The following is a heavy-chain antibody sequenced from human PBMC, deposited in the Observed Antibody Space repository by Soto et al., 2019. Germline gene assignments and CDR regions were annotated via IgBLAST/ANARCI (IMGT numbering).Heavy chain of an antibody. CDR1: GGSIISYY. CDR3: ARDLRLDY. V-gene: IGHV4-59*01. Sequence: QVQLQESGPGLVKPSETLSLTCTVSGGSIISYYWSWIRQPPGKGLEWIGYIYYSGSTNYNPSLKIRVTISVDTSKNQFSLKLSSVTAADTAVYYCARDLRLDYWGPGTLVTVSS. D-gene: IGHD4-17*01. J-gene: IGHJ4*02. CDR2: IYYSGST.